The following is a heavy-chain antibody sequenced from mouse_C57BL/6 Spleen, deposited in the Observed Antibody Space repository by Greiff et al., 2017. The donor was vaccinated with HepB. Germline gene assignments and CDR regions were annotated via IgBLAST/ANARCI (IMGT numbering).Heavy chain of an antibody. J-gene: IGHJ4*01. CDR1: GYTFTDYE. CDR3: TRFRTYVEAMDY. V-gene: IGHV1-15*01. Sequence: VQLKESGAELVRPGASVTLSCKASGYTFTDYEMHWVKQTPVHGLEWIGAIDPETGGTAYNQKFKGKAILTADKSSSTAYMELRSLTSEDAAVYYCTRFRTYVEAMDYWGQGTSVTVSS. D-gene: IGHD5-1*01. CDR2: IDPETGGT.